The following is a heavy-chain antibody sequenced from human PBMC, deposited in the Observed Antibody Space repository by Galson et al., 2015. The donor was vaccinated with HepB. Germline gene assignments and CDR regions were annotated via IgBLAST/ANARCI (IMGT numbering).Heavy chain of an antibody. CDR3: AREGGRDIVAKAGFDY. V-gene: IGHV4-39*07. CDR2: IYYSGST. D-gene: IGHD5-12*01. CDR1: GGSISSSTYY. J-gene: IGHJ4*02. Sequence: ETLSLTCTVSGGSISSSTYYWGWIRQPPRKGLEWIGSIYYSGSTYYNPSLKSRVTTSVDTSKNQFSLKLSSVTAADTAVYYCAREGGRDIVAKAGFDYWGQGTLVTVSS.